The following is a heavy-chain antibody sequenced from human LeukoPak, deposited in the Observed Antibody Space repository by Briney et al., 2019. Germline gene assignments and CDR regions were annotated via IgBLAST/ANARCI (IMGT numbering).Heavy chain of an antibody. V-gene: IGHV3-23*01. CDR3: AKARGIGQTYYFDY. J-gene: IGHJ4*02. CDR1: GFTFSSYA. Sequence: TGGSLRLSCAASGFTFSSYAMSWVRQAPGKGLEWVSAISGSGGSTYYADSVKGRFTISRDNSKNTLYLQMNSLRAEDTAVYYCAKARGIGQTYYFDYWGQGTLITVSS. CDR2: ISGSGGST. D-gene: IGHD3-16*01.